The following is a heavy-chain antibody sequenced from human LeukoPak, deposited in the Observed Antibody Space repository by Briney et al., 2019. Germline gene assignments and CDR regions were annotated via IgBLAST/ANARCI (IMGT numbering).Heavy chain of an antibody. CDR2: ISGSGGST. CDR1: GFTFSSYA. Sequence: GGSLRLSCAASGFTFSSYAMSWVRQAPGKGLEWVSAISGSGGSTYYADSVKGRFTISRDNSKNTLYLQMNSLRAEDTAVYYCAKFSSSNLRRPLYYFDYWGQGTLVTVSS. V-gene: IGHV3-23*01. J-gene: IGHJ4*02. CDR3: AKFSSSNLRRPLYYFDY. D-gene: IGHD6-6*01.